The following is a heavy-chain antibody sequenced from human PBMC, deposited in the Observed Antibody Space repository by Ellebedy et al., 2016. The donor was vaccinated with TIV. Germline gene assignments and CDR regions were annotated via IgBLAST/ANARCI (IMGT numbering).Heavy chain of an antibody. V-gene: IGHV1-69*04. Sequence: AASVKVSCKASRGTLNNYGISWVRQAPGQGLEWMGRIIPIVGITVYAQEFQDRVTITADNSTGIVDMEMSSLRSEDTAVYYCARANNWNYDDAFDIWGQGTMVTVSS. D-gene: IGHD1-7*01. CDR3: ARANNWNYDDAFDI. J-gene: IGHJ3*02. CDR2: IIPIVGIT. CDR1: RGTLNNYG.